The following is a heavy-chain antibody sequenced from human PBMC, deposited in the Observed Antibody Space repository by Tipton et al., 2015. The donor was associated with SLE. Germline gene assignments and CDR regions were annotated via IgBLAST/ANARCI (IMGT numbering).Heavy chain of an antibody. Sequence: TLSLTCAVYRGSFSGYYWGWIRRPPGKGLEWIGETTHSGKTNYNPSLKSRVTISADTSKSQFSLKLTSVTVADTAVYYCTRGGRGDGANPFDPWGQGTLVTVSS. D-gene: IGHD1-26*01. CDR3: TRGGRGDGANPFDP. J-gene: IGHJ5*02. CDR1: RGSFSGYY. V-gene: IGHV4-34*01. CDR2: TTHSGKT.